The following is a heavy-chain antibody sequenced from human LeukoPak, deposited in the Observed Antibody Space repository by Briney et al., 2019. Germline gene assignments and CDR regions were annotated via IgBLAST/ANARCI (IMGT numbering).Heavy chain of an antibody. V-gene: IGHV3-72*01. J-gene: IGHJ6*02. D-gene: IGHD3-10*02. CDR2: TRDKAKGYTT. Sequence: QPGGSLRLSCVASGFTFSDHYMDWVRRAPGKGLEWVGRTRDKAKGYTTEYAASVKGRFTISRDDSKNSMYLQMNSLKSEDTALYYSARGPPSTYNYVYGMDVWGQGTTVTVFS. CDR3: ARGPPSTYNYVYGMDV. CDR1: GFTFSDHY.